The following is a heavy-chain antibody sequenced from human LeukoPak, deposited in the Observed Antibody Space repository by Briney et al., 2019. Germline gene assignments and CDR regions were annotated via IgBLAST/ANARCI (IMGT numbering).Heavy chain of an antibody. CDR1: GFTFSSHS. J-gene: IGHJ4*02. V-gene: IGHV3-21*01. Sequence: GGSLRLSCAASGFTFSSHSMNWVRQVPGKGLEWVSSISSSSSYIYYADSVKGRFTISRDNAKNSLYLQMNSLRAEDTAVYYCARDVVVTEIDYWGQGTLVTVSS. CDR2: ISSSSSYI. CDR3: ARDVVVTEIDY. D-gene: IGHD2-21*02.